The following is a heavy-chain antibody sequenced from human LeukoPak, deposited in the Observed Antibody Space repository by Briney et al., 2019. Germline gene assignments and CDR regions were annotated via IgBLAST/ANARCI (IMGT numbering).Heavy chain of an antibody. CDR3: ARAPAVAYNWFDL. V-gene: IGHV4-59*02. CDR2: IYYGGST. D-gene: IGHD6-19*01. Sequence: SETLSLTCTVSGGSVTNYYWSWIRQPPGKGLEWIGFIYYGGSTNYIPSLKSRVAISVDTSKNQLSLKLSSVTAADTAVYYCARAPAVAYNWFDLWGQETLVTVSS. J-gene: IGHJ5*02. CDR1: GGSVTNYY.